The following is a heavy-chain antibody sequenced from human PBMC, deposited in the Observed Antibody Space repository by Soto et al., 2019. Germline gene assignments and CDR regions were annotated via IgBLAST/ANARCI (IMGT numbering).Heavy chain of an antibody. Sequence: QVQLVQSGAEVKKPGASVKVSCKASGYTFTSYYMHWVRQAPGQGLEWMGWINPNSGGTNYAQKFQGWVTMTRDTSISTAYMELSRLRSDDTAVYYCARGITMVRGVLLDAFDIWGQGTMVTVSS. CDR1: GYTFTSYY. CDR2: INPNSGGT. D-gene: IGHD3-10*01. V-gene: IGHV1-2*04. CDR3: ARGITMVRGVLLDAFDI. J-gene: IGHJ3*02.